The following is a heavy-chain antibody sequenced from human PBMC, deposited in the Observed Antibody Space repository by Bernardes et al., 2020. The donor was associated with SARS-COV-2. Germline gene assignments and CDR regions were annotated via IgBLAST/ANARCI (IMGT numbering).Heavy chain of an antibody. D-gene: IGHD1-26*01. Sequence: SGPTLVKPTQTLTLTCTFSGFSLSTSGVGAAWIRQPPGKALEWLALIYWNDDKRYSPSLKTRLTITKDTSKNQVVLTMTNMDPVDTGTYYCGQRPGSGSYLDVWGQGTTVTVSS. CDR2: IYWNDDK. J-gene: IGHJ6*02. V-gene: IGHV2-5*01. CDR3: GQRPGSGSYLDV. CDR1: GFSLSTSGVG.